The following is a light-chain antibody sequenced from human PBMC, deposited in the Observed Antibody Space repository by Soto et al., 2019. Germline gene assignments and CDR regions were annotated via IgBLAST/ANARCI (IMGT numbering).Light chain of an antibody. CDR1: QSISSY. V-gene: IGKV1-39*01. J-gene: IGKJ3*01. CDR2: AAS. CDR3: QQSYSTPPFT. Sequence: DIQMTQSPSSLSASVGDRVTITCRASQSISSYLNWYQQKPGKAPKLLIYAASSLQSGVPSRFSGCGSGTDFTLTISSLQPEDFATYYCQQSYSTPPFTFGPGNKVDIK.